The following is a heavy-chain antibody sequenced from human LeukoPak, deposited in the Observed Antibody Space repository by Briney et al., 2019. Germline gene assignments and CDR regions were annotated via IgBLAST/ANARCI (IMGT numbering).Heavy chain of an antibody. CDR2: ITNDGSST. Sequence: GGSLRLSCAASGLTFSSHWMHWVRQAPGKGLVWVSRITNDGSSTTYADSVKGRFTISRDNSKDTLSLQMNSLTAQDTAVYYCTRCPSSTSCYGILLDYWGQGTLVPSPQ. CDR3: TRCPSSTSCYGILLDY. J-gene: IGHJ4*02. V-gene: IGHV3-74*01. D-gene: IGHD2-2*01. CDR1: GLTFSSHW.